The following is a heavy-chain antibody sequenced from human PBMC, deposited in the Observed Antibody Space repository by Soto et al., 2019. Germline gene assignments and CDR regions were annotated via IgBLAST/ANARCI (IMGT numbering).Heavy chain of an antibody. Sequence: SETLSLTCTISGDSISSYYWGWIRQPPGKGLEWIGYIFYSGDTNYNPSLRSRVTMSLDTPNNQFSLDLKSMTASDTAVYYCVRHGDSHWSFQYWGQGALVTVS. J-gene: IGHJ4*02. V-gene: IGHV4-59*08. CDR1: GDSISSYY. D-gene: IGHD4-17*01. CDR2: IFYSGDT. CDR3: VRHGDSHWSFQY.